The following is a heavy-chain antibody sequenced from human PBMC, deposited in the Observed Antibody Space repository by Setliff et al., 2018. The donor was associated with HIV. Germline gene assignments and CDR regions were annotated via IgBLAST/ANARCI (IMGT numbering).Heavy chain of an antibody. CDR1: GGSISSGGFY. CDR3: ARDPPLAAAGGPDAFDI. V-gene: IGHV4-31*03. Sequence: PSETLSLTCTVTGGSISSGGFYWTWIRQHSGKGLEWIGYIYNTGSTYHSPSLESRVTISIDTSKNQFSLKLSSVTAADTAVYYCARDPPLAAAGGPDAFDIWGQGTMVTVSS. CDR2: IYNTGST. J-gene: IGHJ3*02. D-gene: IGHD6-13*01.